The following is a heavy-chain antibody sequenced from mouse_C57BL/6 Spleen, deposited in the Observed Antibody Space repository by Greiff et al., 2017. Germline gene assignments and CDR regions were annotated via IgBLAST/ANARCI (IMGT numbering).Heavy chain of an antibody. J-gene: IGHJ3*01. Sequence: QVQLQQSGPGLVQPSQSLSITCTVSGFPLTSYGIHWVRQSPGKGLEWLGVIWSGGSTDYNAAFISRLSISKDNSKSQVFFKMNSLQADDTAIYYCAGISAWFAYWGQGTLVTVSA. V-gene: IGHV2-2*01. CDR1: GFPLTSYG. CDR3: AGISAWFAY. CDR2: IWSGGST.